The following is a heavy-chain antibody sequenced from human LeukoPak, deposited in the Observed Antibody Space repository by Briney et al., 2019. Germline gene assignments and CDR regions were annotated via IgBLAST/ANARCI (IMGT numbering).Heavy chain of an antibody. CDR1: GGSISSSNW. D-gene: IGHD3-16*01. CDR3: ARDRGGYLRNWFDP. V-gene: IGHV4-4*02. J-gene: IGHJ5*02. Sequence: SGTLSLTCAVSGGSISSSNWWSWIRQPPGKGLEWIGEIYHSGSTNYNPSLKSRVTISVDKSKTQFSLKLSSVTAADTAVYYCARDRGGYLRNWFDPWGQGTLVTVSS. CDR2: IYHSGST.